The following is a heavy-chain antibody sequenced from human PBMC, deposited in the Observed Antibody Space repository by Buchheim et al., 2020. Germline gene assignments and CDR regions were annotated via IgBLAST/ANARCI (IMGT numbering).Heavy chain of an antibody. J-gene: IGHJ6*02. CDR3: ARGEDDYGDYYGLDV. V-gene: IGHV3-74*01. Sequence: EVQLVESGGGLVQPGGSLRLSCAASGFIFSSNWMHWVRQAPGKGLVWVSRINSDGSSVFYADSVKGRFTISRDTAKNTLYLQMNSLRAEDTAVYYCARGEDDYGDYYGLDVWGQGTT. D-gene: IGHD4-17*01. CDR1: GFIFSSNW. CDR2: INSDGSSV.